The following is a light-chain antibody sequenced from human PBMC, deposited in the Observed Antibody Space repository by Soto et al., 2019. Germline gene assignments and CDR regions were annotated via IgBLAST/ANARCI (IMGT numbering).Light chain of an antibody. Sequence: QSALTQPASVSGSPGQSITFSCTGTSSDVGGYKYVSWYQQHPGKAPKLMIYDVSNRPSGVSNRFSGSKSGNTASLTISGLQAEDAADYYCSSYTSSSTLGFGTGTKVTVL. CDR1: SSDVGGYKY. CDR3: SSYTSSSTLG. V-gene: IGLV2-14*03. CDR2: DVS. J-gene: IGLJ1*01.